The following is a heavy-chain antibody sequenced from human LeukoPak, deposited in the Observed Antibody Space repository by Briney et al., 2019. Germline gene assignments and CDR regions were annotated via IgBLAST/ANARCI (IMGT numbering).Heavy chain of an antibody. CDR2: INAGNGNT. CDR3: ARPGIAAAAPVAEYFQH. D-gene: IGHD6-13*01. CDR1: GYTFTSYA. J-gene: IGHJ1*01. Sequence: ASVKVSCKASGYTFTSYAMHWVRQAPGQRLEWMGWINAGNGNTKYSQKFQGRVTITRDTSASTAYMELSSLRSEDTAVYYCARPGIAAAAPVAEYFQHWGQGTQVTVSS. V-gene: IGHV1-3*01.